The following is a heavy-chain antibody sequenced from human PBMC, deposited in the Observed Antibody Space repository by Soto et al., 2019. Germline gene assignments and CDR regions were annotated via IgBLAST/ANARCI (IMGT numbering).Heavy chain of an antibody. J-gene: IGHJ5*02. CDR3: AGNRGISATGTQGWFDP. CDR1: GGSLSISDYY. V-gene: IGHV4-39*01. Sequence: SETLSLTCTLSGGSLSISDYYWGWIRQPPGKGLEWIGSIYYTGHTYFNVSLQSRVTISIDTSKNQFSLTLRSMTAADTAIYYCAGNRGISATGTQGWFDPWGQGTLVTVSS. CDR2: IYYTGHT. D-gene: IGHD1-1*01.